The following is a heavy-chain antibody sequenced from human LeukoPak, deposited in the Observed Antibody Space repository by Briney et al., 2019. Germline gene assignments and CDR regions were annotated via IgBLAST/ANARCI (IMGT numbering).Heavy chain of an antibody. D-gene: IGHD3-22*01. CDR3: AREAPHHYYDSSGYYPNWFDP. V-gene: IGHV1-69*05. CDR2: IIPIFGTA. Sequence: GASVKVSCKASGGTFSSYAISWVRQAPGQGLEWMGRIIPIFGTANYAQKFQGRVTITTDESTSTAYMELSSLRSEDTAVYYCAREAPHHYYDSSGYYPNWFDPWGQGTLVTVSS. CDR1: GGTFSSYA. J-gene: IGHJ5*02.